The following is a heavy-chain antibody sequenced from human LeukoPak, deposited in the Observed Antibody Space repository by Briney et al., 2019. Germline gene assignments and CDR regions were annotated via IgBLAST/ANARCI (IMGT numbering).Heavy chain of an antibody. Sequence: GASVKVSFKASGYRFTIYGISWVRQAPGQGLEWMGWISAYNGNTNYAQKLQGRVTMTTDTSTSTAYMELRSLRSDDTAVYYCARGGDGDILTGLVFDYWGQGTLVTVSS. CDR2: ISAYNGNT. J-gene: IGHJ4*02. V-gene: IGHV1-18*01. CDR1: GYRFTIYG. D-gene: IGHD3-9*01. CDR3: ARGGDGDILTGLVFDY.